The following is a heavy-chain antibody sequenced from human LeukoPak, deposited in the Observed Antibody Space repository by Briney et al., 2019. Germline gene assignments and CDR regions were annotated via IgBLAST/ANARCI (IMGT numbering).Heavy chain of an antibody. V-gene: IGHV5-51*01. CDR3: AREVAIAAAGRGYYYGMDV. J-gene: IGHJ6*02. Sequence: GESLKISCKGSGYSFTSYWIGWVRQMPGKGLEWMGIIYPGDSDTRYSPSFQGQVTISADKSISTAYLQWSSLKASDTAMYYCAREVAIAAAGRGYYYGMDVWGQGTTVTVSS. CDR2: IYPGDSDT. CDR1: GYSFTSYW. D-gene: IGHD6-13*01.